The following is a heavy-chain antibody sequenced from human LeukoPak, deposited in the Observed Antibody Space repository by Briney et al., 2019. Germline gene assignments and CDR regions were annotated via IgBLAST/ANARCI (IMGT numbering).Heavy chain of an antibody. J-gene: IGHJ4*02. CDR3: TRENSGSLSLEY. CDR2: IKQDGSEK. Sequence: GGSLRLSCAASGYTFSIYWMNWVRQAPGKGLEWVGSIKQDGSEKYYMESVQGRFTISRDNDMHFLYLQLSSLRAEDTAVYYCTRENSGSLSLEYWGQGTLVTVSS. D-gene: IGHD1-26*01. CDR1: GYTFSIYW. V-gene: IGHV3-7*01.